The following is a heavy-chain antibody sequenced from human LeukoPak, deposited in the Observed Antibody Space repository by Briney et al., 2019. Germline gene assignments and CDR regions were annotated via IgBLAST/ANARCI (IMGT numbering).Heavy chain of an antibody. J-gene: IGHJ4*02. D-gene: IGHD3-22*01. CDR1: GFTFSSYS. CDR2: ISSSSSYI. V-gene: IGHV3-21*01. Sequence: PGGSLRLSCAASGFTFSSYSMNWVRQAPGKGLEWVSSISSSSSYIYYADSVKGRFTISRDNAKNSLYLQMNSLRAEDTAVYYCARDMRDSSGSHGGRGYWGQGTLVTVSS. CDR3: ARDMRDSSGSHGGRGY.